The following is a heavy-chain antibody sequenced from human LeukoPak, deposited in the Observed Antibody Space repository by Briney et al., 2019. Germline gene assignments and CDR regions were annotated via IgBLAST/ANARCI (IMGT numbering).Heavy chain of an antibody. CDR3: AKGSGGDCSSSVDS. V-gene: IGHV3-23*01. J-gene: IGHJ4*02. CDR1: GFTFSIYA. Sequence: GGSLRLSCAASGFTFSIYAMTWVRQVPKKGLEWVSSICSGGGDTYYADSAKGRFTISRDNSKNTLFLQMNNLRAEDTAIYYCAKGSGGDCSSSVDSWGQGTLVTVSS. CDR2: ICSGGGDT. D-gene: IGHD2-21*02.